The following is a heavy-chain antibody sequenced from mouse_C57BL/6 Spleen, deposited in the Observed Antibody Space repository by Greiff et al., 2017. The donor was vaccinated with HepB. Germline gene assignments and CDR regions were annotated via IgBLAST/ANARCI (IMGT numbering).Heavy chain of an antibody. J-gene: IGHJ2*01. V-gene: IGHV1-52*01. CDR2: IDPSDSET. CDR1: GYTFTSYW. Sequence: QVQLQQPGAELVRPGSSVKLSCKASGYTFTSYWMHWVKQRPIQGLEWIGNIDPSDSETHYNQKFKDKATLTVDKSSSTAYMQLSSLTSEDSAVYYCARRGWLLNFDYWGQGTTLTVSS. D-gene: IGHD2-3*01. CDR3: ARRGWLLNFDY.